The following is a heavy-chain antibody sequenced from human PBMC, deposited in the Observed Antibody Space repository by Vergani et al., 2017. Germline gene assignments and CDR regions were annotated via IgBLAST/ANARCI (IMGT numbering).Heavy chain of an antibody. Sequence: EVQLLESGGGLVQPGGSLRLSCAASGFTFSSYAMSWVRQAPGKGLEWVSAISGSGGSTYYADSVKGRFTISRDNSKNTLYLQMNSLRAEDTAVYYCAVVPAAIVSLCWFDPWGQGTLVTVSS. J-gene: IGHJ5*02. V-gene: IGHV3-23*01. CDR2: ISGSGGST. CDR3: AVVPAAIVSLCWFDP. CDR1: GFTFSSYA. D-gene: IGHD2-2*01.